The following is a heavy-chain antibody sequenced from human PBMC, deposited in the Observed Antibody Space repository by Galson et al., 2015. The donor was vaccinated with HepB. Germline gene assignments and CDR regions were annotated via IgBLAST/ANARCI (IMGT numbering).Heavy chain of an antibody. CDR2: ISYDGSNK. Sequence: LRLSCAASGFTFSSYAMHWVRQAPGKGLEWVAVISYDGSNKYYADSVKGRFTISRDNSKNTLYLQMNSLRAEDTAVYYCARDPAYYYDSSGPYWYFDLWGRGTLVTVSS. CDR3: ARDPAYYYDSSGPYWYFDL. V-gene: IGHV3-30-3*01. CDR1: GFTFSSYA. J-gene: IGHJ2*01. D-gene: IGHD3-22*01.